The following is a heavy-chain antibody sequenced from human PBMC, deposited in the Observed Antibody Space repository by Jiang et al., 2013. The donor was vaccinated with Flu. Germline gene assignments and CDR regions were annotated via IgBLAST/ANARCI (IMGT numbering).Heavy chain of an antibody. CDR2: ISYDGSNK. D-gene: IGHD6-6*01. Sequence: ASGFTFSSYGIHWVRQAPGKGLEWVAVISYDGSNKYNGDSVKGRFTISRDNSKNTVYLQMNSLRAEDTAVYYCAKDRGSSSSSIYYYSYYAMDVWGQGTTVTVSS. V-gene: IGHV3-30*18. J-gene: IGHJ6*02. CDR1: GFTFSSYG. CDR3: AKDRGSSSSSIYYYSYYAMDV.